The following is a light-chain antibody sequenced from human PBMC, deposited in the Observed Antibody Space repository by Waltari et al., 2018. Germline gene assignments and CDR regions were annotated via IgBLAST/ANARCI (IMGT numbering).Light chain of an antibody. CDR3: QQSYSLPLT. J-gene: IGKJ4*01. CDR1: QRISTF. CDR2: GAS. V-gene: IGKV1-39*01. Sequence: EITMTQSPSSLSASVGDRVTISCRASQRISTFLNWYQQKPGQAPELLIYGASTLQSGVPSRFSGSGSGTHLTLTISSLQPDDFATYYCQQSYSLPLTIGGGTKVGIK.